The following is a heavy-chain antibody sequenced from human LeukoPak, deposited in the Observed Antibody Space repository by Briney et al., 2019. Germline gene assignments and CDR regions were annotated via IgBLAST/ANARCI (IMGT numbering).Heavy chain of an antibody. D-gene: IGHD2-8*01. V-gene: IGHV3-48*03. Sequence: PGGSLRLSCAASGFTFSSYEMNWVRQAPGKGLEWVSYISSSGSTIYYADSVEGRFTISRDNAKNSLYLQMNSLRAEDTAVYYCARDPGKTKGGYWGQGTLVTVSS. J-gene: IGHJ4*02. CDR2: ISSSGSTI. CDR3: ARDPGKTKGGY. CDR1: GFTFSSYE.